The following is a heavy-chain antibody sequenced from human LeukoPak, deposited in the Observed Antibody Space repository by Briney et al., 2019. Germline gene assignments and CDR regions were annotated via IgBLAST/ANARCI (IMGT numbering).Heavy chain of an antibody. CDR1: GFTCDDYA. J-gene: IGHJ5*02. CDR3: AKWNRQPLVKGWFDT. CDR2: ISWSSGST. Sequence: GGSLRLSCAASGFTCDDYAMHWVRQAPGKGLEWVSGISWSSGSTAYADSVKGRFTISRDNANNSLSLLMNSLRAEDTALYYCAKWNRQPLVKGWFDTWGQGALVIVSS. D-gene: IGHD6-13*01. V-gene: IGHV3-9*01.